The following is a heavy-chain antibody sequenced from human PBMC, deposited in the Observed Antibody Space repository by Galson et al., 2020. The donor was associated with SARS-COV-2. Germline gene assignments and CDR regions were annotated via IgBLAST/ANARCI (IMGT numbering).Heavy chain of an antibody. Sequence: SETLSLTCAVSGGSMSSGTSSWSWIRQPPGKGLEWIGDIYYSGSTYFRPSLKSRVTMSVDRAKNQFSLKLSYVTAADTAVYYCARKGGYRGGDLFELWGQGNLVTVSS. CDR2: IYYSGST. V-gene: IGHV4-30-2*01. CDR3: ARKGGYRGGDLFEL. CDR1: GGSMSSGTSS. D-gene: IGHD2-21*02. J-gene: IGHJ4*02.